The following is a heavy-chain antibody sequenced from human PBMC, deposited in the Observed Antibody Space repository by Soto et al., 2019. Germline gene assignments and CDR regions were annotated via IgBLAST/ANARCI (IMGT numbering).Heavy chain of an antibody. D-gene: IGHD1-7*01. CDR3: ASRDPGTSVDY. Sequence: SETLSLTCAVSGGSFTSNNWWTWVRQPPGQGLEWIGEIYRTGSTNYNPSLKSRVTISLDKSENQFSLKVTSPTAADTAVYYCASRDPGTSVDYWGQGTLVTVSS. CDR1: GGSFTSNNW. J-gene: IGHJ4*02. CDR2: IYRTGST. V-gene: IGHV4-4*02.